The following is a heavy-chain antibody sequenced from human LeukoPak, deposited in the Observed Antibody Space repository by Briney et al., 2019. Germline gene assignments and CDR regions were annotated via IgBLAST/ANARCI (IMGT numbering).Heavy chain of an antibody. Sequence: SETLSLTCTVSGGSISNYYWSWIRQPPGKGLEWIGYIYYSGSTNYNPSLKSRVTISVDTSKNQFSLKLSSATAADTAVYYCARAIYYYYYMDVWGQGTTVTVSS. CDR3: ARAIYYYYYMDV. CDR2: IYYSGST. CDR1: GGSISNYY. V-gene: IGHV4-59*01. J-gene: IGHJ6*03. D-gene: IGHD2-2*02.